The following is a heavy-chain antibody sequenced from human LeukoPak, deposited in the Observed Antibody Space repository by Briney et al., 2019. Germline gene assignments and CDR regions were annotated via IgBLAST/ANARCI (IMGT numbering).Heavy chain of an antibody. CDR2: ISASGDGS. CDR3: ARGYSYGYFDY. CDR1: GFTFSSYA. Sequence: PGGSLRLSCAASGFTFSSYAINWVRQAPGKGLEWVSSISASGDGSYYALSVKGRFTLSRDNSKNTLFLQMNSLRAEDTAVYYCARGYSYGYFDYWGQGTLVTVSS. D-gene: IGHD5-18*01. V-gene: IGHV3-23*01. J-gene: IGHJ4*02.